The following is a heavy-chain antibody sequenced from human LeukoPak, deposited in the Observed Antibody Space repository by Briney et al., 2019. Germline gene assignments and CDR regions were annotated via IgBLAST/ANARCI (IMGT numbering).Heavy chain of an antibody. CDR1: GYTLTELS. CDR2: LDPEDGET. D-gene: IGHD4-17*01. CDR3: ATALTLRGEYYFDY. J-gene: IGHJ4*02. V-gene: IGHV1-24*01. Sequence: ASVKVSCKVSGYTLTELSMHWVRQAPGKGLEWMGGLDPEDGETIYAQKFQGRVTMTEDTSTDTAYMELSSLRSEDTAVYYCATALTLRGEYYFDYWGQGTLVTVSS.